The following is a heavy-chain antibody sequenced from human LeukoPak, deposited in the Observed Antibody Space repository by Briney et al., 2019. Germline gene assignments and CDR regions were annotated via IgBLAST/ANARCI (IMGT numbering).Heavy chain of an antibody. CDR1: GGSISSYY. CDR3: ARLTIFGVVTKFDP. Sequence: PSETLSLTCTVSGGSISSYYWNWIRQPPGEGLEWIGYFHYSGSTNYNPSLKSRVTISVDTSKNQFSLKLSSVTAADTAVYYCARLTIFGVVTKFDPWGQGTLVTVSS. J-gene: IGHJ5*02. CDR2: FHYSGST. D-gene: IGHD3-3*01. V-gene: IGHV4-59*08.